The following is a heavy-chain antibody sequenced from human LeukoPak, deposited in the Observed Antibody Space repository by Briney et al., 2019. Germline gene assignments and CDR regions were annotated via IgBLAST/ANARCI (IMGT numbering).Heavy chain of an antibody. CDR3: ANEGWLQFSDY. D-gene: IGHD5-24*01. J-gene: IGHJ4*02. Sequence: GGSLRLSCAASGFTFSSYWMHWVRQAPGKGLEWVSVISGSGGSTDYADSVKGRFTISRDNSENTLYPQMNSLRAEDTAVYYCANEGWLQFSDYWGQGTLVTVSS. CDR2: ISGSGGST. V-gene: IGHV3-23*01. CDR1: GFTFSSYW.